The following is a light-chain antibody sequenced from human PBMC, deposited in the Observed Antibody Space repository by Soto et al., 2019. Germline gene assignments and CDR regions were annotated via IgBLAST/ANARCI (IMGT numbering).Light chain of an antibody. CDR2: EVS. CDR3: SSYAGSNLWV. J-gene: IGLJ3*02. V-gene: IGLV2-8*01. Sequence: QSVLTQSPSASGSPGQSVTISCTGTSSDVGNYKYVSWYQQHPGKAPKLMIYEVSKRPSGVPDRFSGSKSGNTASLTVSGLQVEDEADDYCSSYAGSNLWVFGGGTKLTVL. CDR1: SSDVGNYKY.